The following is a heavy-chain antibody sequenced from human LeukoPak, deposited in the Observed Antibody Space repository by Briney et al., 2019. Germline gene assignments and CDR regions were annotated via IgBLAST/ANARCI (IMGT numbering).Heavy chain of an antibody. CDR3: ARDKITMVRGVITWYFDY. D-gene: IGHD3-10*01. V-gene: IGHV3-48*01. CDR1: GFPFSTYS. Sequence: GGSLRLSCVTSGFPFSTYSMNWVRQAPGKGLEWLSYITSTSDTIYYADSVKGRFTISRDNAKNSLYLQMNSLRAGDTAVYYCARDKITMVRGVITWYFDYWGQGTLVTVSS. J-gene: IGHJ4*02. CDR2: ITSTSDTI.